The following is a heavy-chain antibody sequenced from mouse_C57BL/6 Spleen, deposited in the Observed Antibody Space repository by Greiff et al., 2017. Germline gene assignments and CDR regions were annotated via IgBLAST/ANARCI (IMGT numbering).Heavy chain of an antibody. Sequence: EVHLVESGGGLVKPGGSLKLSCAASGFTFSSYAMSWVRQTPEKRLEWVATISDGGSYTYYPDNVKGRFTISRDNAKNNLYLQMSHLKSEDTAMYYCARENYSNFDYWGQGTTLTVSS. CDR1: GFTFSSYA. CDR2: ISDGGSYT. V-gene: IGHV5-4*01. J-gene: IGHJ2*01. D-gene: IGHD2-5*01. CDR3: ARENYSNFDY.